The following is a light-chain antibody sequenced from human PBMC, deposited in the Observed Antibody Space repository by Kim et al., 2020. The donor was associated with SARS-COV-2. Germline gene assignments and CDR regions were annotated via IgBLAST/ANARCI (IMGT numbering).Light chain of an antibody. CDR2: AAS. Sequence: ASLGDRVTITCRTSQSISSHLNWYHQKPGRAPKLLIYAASTLQGGVPSRFSGSGSETDFTLSISSLQPDDFATYFCQQSYISPFTFGPGTKVDIK. V-gene: IGKV1-39*01. CDR3: QQSYISPFT. CDR1: QSISSH. J-gene: IGKJ3*01.